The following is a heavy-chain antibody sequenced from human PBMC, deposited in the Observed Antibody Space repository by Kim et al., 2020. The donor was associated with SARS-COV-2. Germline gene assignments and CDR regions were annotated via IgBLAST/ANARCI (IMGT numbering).Heavy chain of an antibody. CDR3: ARDTLYGSGSYIDY. CDR2: ISSSGSTI. V-gene: IGHV3-11*04. D-gene: IGHD3-10*01. Sequence: GGSLRLSCAASGFTFSDYYMSWIRQAPGKGLEWVSYISSSGSTIYYADSVKGRFTISRDNAKNSLYLQMNSLRAEDTAVYYYARDTLYGSGSYIDYWGQGTLVTVSS. J-gene: IGHJ4*02. CDR1: GFTFSDYY.